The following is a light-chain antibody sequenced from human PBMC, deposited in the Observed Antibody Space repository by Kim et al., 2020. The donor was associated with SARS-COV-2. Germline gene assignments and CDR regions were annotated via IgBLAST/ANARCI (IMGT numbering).Light chain of an antibody. CDR1: RTNTGRGYD. Sequence: VTVTCTRSRTNTGRGYDVDSYQQLPGTAAKHLLIGNSNRPSGVPARCSGCKSGSSASPVITGLQDEDEADYYCQSYGSNMLGCLVFGGGTQLTVL. V-gene: IGLV1-40*01. CDR3: QSYGSNMLGCLV. J-gene: IGLJ2*01. CDR2: GNS.